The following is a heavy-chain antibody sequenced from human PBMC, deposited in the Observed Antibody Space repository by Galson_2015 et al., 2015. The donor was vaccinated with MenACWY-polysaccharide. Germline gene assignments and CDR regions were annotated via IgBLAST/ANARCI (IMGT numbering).Heavy chain of an antibody. V-gene: IGHV3-15*01. CDR3: TPHDYGDYGVGY. CDR2: IKSKTDGGTT. D-gene: IGHD4-17*01. J-gene: IGHJ4*02. CDR1: GFTFSNAW. Sequence: SLRLSCAASGFTFSNAWMSWVRQAPGKGLEWVGRIKSKTDGGTTDYAAPVKGRFTISRDDSKNTLYLQMNSLKTEDTAVYYCTPHDYGDYGVGYWGQGTLVTVSS.